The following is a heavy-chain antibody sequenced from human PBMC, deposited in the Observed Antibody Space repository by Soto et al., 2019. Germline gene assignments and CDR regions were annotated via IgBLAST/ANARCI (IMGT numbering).Heavy chain of an antibody. Sequence: EVQLVESGGALVKPGGSLRLSCAASGFTFSSYTMNWARQAPGRGLEWVSSIDSSGTFKFYADSVKGRFTISRDNAKNSLYLQMISLRAEDTALYYWARDISLTGVTVTRSENWGQGTLVTVS. CDR1: GFTFSSYT. J-gene: IGHJ4*02. CDR2: IDSSGTFK. CDR3: ARDISLTGVTVTRSEN. V-gene: IGHV3-21*01. D-gene: IGHD2-21*02.